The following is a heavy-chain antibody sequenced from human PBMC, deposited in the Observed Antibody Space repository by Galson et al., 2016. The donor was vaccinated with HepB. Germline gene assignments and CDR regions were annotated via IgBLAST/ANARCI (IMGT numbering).Heavy chain of an antibody. CDR1: GFTFSSYA. J-gene: IGHJ5*02. V-gene: IGHV3-30*18. CDR3: AKEGVVAAFDP. CDR2: ISYDGSNK. Sequence: SLRLSCAASGFTFSSYAMHWVRQAPGEGLEWVAIISYDGSNKYYADSVKGRFTISRDISKNTLYLQMNSLRTEDTAVYYCAKEGVVAAFDPWGQGTLVTVSS. D-gene: IGHD2-15*01.